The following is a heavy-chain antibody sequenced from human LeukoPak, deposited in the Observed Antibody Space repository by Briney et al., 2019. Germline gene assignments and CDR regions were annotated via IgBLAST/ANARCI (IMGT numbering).Heavy chain of an antibody. J-gene: IGHJ4*02. Sequence: PGGSLRLSCAASGFTFSSYSLNWVRQAPGKGLEWVSSISSSSSYIYYADSVKGRFTISRDNAKNSLYLQMNSLRAEDTAVYYCARDGGSGSYPTGPDYWGQGTLVTVSS. CDR3: ARDGGSGSYPTGPDY. D-gene: IGHD1-26*01. V-gene: IGHV3-21*01. CDR1: GFTFSSYS. CDR2: ISSSSSYI.